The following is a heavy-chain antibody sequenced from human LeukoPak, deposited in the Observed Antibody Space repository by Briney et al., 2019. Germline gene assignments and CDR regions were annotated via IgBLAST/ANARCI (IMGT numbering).Heavy chain of an antibody. CDR2: IIPMFGTA. Sequence: SVKVSCKASGGTFSSYAINWVRQAPGQGLEWMGGIIPMFGTANYAQKFQGRVTITTDESTSTAYMELTSLRSEDTAVYYCARVFARGGEISGSYYYYWGQGTLVTVSS. CDR3: ARVFARGGEISGSYYYY. V-gene: IGHV1-69*05. D-gene: IGHD1-26*01. J-gene: IGHJ4*02. CDR1: GGTFSSYA.